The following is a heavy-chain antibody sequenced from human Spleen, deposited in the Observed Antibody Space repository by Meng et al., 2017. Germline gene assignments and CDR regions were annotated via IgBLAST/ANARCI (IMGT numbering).Heavy chain of an antibody. CDR2: IYYSGST. CDR1: GGSISSYY. V-gene: IGHV4-59*01. Sequence: SETLSLTCTVSGGSISSYYWSWIRQPPGKGLEWIGYIYYSGSTNYNPSLKSRVTISVDTSKNQFSLKLSSVTAADTAVYYCAREGLWFGELSSWGQGTLVTVSS. J-gene: IGHJ4*02. CDR3: AREGLWFGELSS. D-gene: IGHD3-10*01.